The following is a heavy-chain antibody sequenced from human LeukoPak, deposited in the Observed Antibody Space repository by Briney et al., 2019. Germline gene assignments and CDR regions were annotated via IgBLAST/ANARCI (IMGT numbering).Heavy chain of an antibody. V-gene: IGHV3-7*01. CDR1: GFTFSSYW. Sequence: GGSLRLSCAASGFTFSSYWMSWVRQAPGKGLEWVANIKQDGSEKYYVDSVKGRFTISRDNAKNSLYLQMNSLRAEGTAVYYCARVWTPFGPTFDYWGQGTLVTVSS. CDR3: ARVWTPFGPTFDY. D-gene: IGHD3/OR15-3a*01. J-gene: IGHJ4*02. CDR2: IKQDGSEK.